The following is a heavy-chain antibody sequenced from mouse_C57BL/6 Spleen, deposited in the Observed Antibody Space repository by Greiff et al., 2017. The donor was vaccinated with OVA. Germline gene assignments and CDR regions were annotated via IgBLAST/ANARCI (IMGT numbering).Heavy chain of an antibody. Sequence: VQLQQSGPELVKPGASVKISCKASGYSFTGYYMNWVKQSPEKSLEWIGEINPSTGGTTYNQKFKAKATLTVDKSSSTAYMQLKSLTSEDSAVYYCARYTTVGEGAWFAYWGQGTLVTVSA. J-gene: IGHJ3*01. CDR2: INPSTGGT. D-gene: IGHD1-1*01. V-gene: IGHV1-42*01. CDR1: GYSFTGYY. CDR3: ARYTTVGEGAWFAY.